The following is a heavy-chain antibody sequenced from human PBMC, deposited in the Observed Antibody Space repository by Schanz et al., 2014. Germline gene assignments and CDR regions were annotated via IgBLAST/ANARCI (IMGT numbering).Heavy chain of an antibody. CDR1: GFTFSDWD. D-gene: IGHD3-3*01. V-gene: IGHV3-7*01. CDR3: ARDKGGYYPFDY. CDR2: IKQDESER. Sequence: AQLVESGGGLVKPGGSLRLSCAVSGFTFSDWDMSWVRQAPGKGLEWVANIKQDESERSYVDSVKGRFTISRDNAKNSLYLQMNSLRAEDTAVYYCARDKGGYYPFDYWGQGTLVTVSS. J-gene: IGHJ4*02.